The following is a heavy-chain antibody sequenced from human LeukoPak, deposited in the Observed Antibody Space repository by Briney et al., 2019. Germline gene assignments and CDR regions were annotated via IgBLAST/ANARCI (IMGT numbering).Heavy chain of an antibody. CDR3: ARDRGIAARPQYFDY. CDR2: ISAYNGNT. V-gene: IGHV1-18*01. D-gene: IGHD6-6*01. CDR1: GYTFTSYG. J-gene: IGHJ4*02. Sequence: ASEKVSCKASGYTFTSYGISWVRQAPGQGLEWMGWISAYNGNTNYAQKLQGRVTMTADTSTSTAYMELRSLRSDDTAVYYCARDRGIAARPQYFDYWGQGTLVTVSS.